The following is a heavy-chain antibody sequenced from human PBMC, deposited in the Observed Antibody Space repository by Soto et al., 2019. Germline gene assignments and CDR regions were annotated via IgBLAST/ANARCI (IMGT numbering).Heavy chain of an antibody. J-gene: IGHJ6*04. V-gene: IGHV1-69*05. CDR3: ATQGSPNYGYYRMDG. Sequence: QVQLVQSGAEVKKPGSSVKVSCKASGGTFTSYAISWVRQAPGQGLEWMGGIIPIFGTADYAQKFQGRVTXTXSXSXXTAYRELSRLRSEETAVYYCATQGSPNYGYYRMDGWGKGTTVTVSS. CDR2: IIPIFGTA. CDR1: GGTFTSYA.